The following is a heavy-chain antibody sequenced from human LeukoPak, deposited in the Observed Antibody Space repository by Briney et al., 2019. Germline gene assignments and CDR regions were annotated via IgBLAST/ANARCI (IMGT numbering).Heavy chain of an antibody. V-gene: IGHV4-59*01. Sequence: SETLSLXCTVSGGSISSYYWSWIRQPPGKGLEWLGYIYYSGSTNYNPSLKSRVTISVDTSKNQFSLRLSSVTAADTAVYYYARQYYYDSPFDYWGQGTLVTVSS. D-gene: IGHD3-22*01. CDR3: ARQYYYDSPFDY. CDR2: IYYSGST. J-gene: IGHJ4*02. CDR1: GGSISSYY.